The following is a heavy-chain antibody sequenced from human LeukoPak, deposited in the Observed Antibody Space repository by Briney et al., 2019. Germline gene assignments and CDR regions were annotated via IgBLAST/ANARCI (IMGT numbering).Heavy chain of an antibody. CDR1: GFTFSSYG. Sequence: GGSLRLSCAASGFTFSSYGMHWVRQAPGKGLEWVAVISYDGSNKYYADSVKGRFTISRDNSKNTLYLQMNSLRAEDTAVYYCAKGSVGYSSSWYGGLDYWGQGTLVTVSS. V-gene: IGHV3-30*18. CDR3: AKGSVGYSSSWYGGLDY. CDR2: ISYDGSNK. J-gene: IGHJ4*02. D-gene: IGHD6-13*01.